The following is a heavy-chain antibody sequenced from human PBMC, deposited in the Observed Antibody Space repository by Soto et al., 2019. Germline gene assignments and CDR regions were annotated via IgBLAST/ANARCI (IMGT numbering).Heavy chain of an antibody. Sequence: QVQLQESGPGLVKPSETLSLICTVSGGSFSTYYWSWIRQPVGKGLEWIGHIYSSGSPSYNPSLTSRVTMSVDSSKNQFSLKLRSVTAADTAVYYCARDATRSSWTWFDNWGQGTLVTVSS. J-gene: IGHJ5*02. V-gene: IGHV4-4*07. CDR3: ARDATRSSWTWFDN. CDR1: GGSFSTYY. CDR2: IYSSGSP. D-gene: IGHD6-13*01.